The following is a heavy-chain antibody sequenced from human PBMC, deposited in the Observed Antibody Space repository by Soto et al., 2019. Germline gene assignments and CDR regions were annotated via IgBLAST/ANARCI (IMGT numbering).Heavy chain of an antibody. Sequence: ASVKVSCKASGYTFTCYAMHWVRQSPGQRLEWMGWINAGNGNTKYSQKFQGRVTITRDTSASTAYMELSSLRSEDTAVYYCARAHGYYDILTGPDWYFDLWGRGTLVTVSS. CDR1: GYTFTCYA. V-gene: IGHV1-3*01. CDR2: INAGNGNT. D-gene: IGHD3-9*01. J-gene: IGHJ2*01. CDR3: ARAHGYYDILTGPDWYFDL.